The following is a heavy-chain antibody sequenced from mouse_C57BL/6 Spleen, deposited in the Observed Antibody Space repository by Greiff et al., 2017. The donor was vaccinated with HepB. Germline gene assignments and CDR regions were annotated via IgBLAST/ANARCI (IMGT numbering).Heavy chain of an antibody. V-gene: IGHV1-50*01. CDR3: ARRVVTTLYYFDH. Sequence: QQSCKASGYTFPSYWMQWVKQRPGQGLEWIGEIDPSDSYTNYNQKFKGKATLTVDTSSSTAYMQLSSLTSEESAVYYCARRVVTTLYYFDHWGQSTPLPGSS. D-gene: IGHD2-2*01. J-gene: IGHJ2*01. CDR2: IDPSDSYT. CDR1: GYTFPSYW.